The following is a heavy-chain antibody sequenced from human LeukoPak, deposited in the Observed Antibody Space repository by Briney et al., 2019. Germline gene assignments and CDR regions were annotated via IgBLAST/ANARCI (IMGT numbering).Heavy chain of an antibody. Sequence: SETLSLTCAVSGGSISSSNWWSWVRQPPGKGLEWIGEIYHSGSTNYNPSLKSRVTISVDKSKNQFSLKLSSVTAADTAAYYCARIFRPRGSKNYGMDVWGQGTTVTVSS. V-gene: IGHV4-4*02. CDR2: IYHSGST. CDR3: ARIFRPRGSKNYGMDV. J-gene: IGHJ6*02. CDR1: GGSISSSNW. D-gene: IGHD2-15*01.